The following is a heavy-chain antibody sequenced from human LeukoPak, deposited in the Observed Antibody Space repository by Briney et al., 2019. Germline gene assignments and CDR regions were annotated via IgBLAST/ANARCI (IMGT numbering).Heavy chain of an antibody. V-gene: IGHV3-9*01. Sequence: GGSLRLSCAASGFTFDDYAMHWVRQAPGKGLEWVSGISWNSGSIGYADSVKGRFTISRDNAKNSLYLQMNSLRAEDTALYYCAKDYGSSWFDAFDIWGQGTMVTVSS. CDR3: AKDYGSSWFDAFDI. CDR1: GFTFDDYA. J-gene: IGHJ3*02. D-gene: IGHD6-13*01. CDR2: ISWNSGSI.